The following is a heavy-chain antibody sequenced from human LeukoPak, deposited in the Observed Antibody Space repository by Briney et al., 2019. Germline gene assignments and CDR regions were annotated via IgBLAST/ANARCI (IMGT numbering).Heavy chain of an antibody. CDR3: ARTITGISTEFDY. V-gene: IGHV1-18*01. D-gene: IGHD1-20*01. CDR2: ISAYTGNT. Sequence: GASVKVSCKASGYTFTSYGVSWLRQAPGQGHEWMGWISAYTGNTNYAQKLQGRVTMTTDTSTRTAYMELRSLRSDDTAVYYCARTITGISTEFDYWGQGTLVTVSS. CDR1: GYTFTSYG. J-gene: IGHJ4*02.